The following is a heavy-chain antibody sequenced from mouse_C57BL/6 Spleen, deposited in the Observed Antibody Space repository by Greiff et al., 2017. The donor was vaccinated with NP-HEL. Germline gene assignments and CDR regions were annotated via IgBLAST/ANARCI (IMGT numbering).Heavy chain of an antibody. CDR2: IDPSDSYT. D-gene: IGHD1-1*01. Sequence: QVQLKQPGAELVMPGASVKLSCKASGYTFTSYWMHWVKQRPGQGLEWIGEIDPSDSYTNYNQQFKGQSTLTVDKSSSTAYMQRSSLTSEDSAVYYCARAEDYGSTYDYWGQGTTLTVSS. V-gene: IGHV1-69*01. J-gene: IGHJ2*01. CDR1: GYTFTSYW. CDR3: ARAEDYGSTYDY.